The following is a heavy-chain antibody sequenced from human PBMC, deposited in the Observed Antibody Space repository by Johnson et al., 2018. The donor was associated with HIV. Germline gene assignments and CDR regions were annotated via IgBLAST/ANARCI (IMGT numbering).Heavy chain of an antibody. CDR3: ATPQEGYSAFDI. CDR1: GFTFSRYA. J-gene: IGHJ3*02. V-gene: IGHV3-30*04. CDR2: ISYDGSNQ. D-gene: IGHD2-15*01. Sequence: VQLVESGGGVVQPGRSLRLSCAASGFTFSRYAMHWVRHAPGKGLEWVAVISYDGSNQYYADSVKGRFTISRDNSKNTLYLQMNSLRAEDTAVYYCATPQEGYSAFDIWGQGTMVTVSS.